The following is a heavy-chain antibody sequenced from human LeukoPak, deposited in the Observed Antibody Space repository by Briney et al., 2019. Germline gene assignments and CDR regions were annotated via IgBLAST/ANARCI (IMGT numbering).Heavy chain of an antibody. CDR3: ARGVDRTNDAFDI. V-gene: IGHV4-59*08. D-gene: IGHD1-7*01. CDR1: GGSISSYY. J-gene: IGHJ3*02. CDR2: IYYSGST. Sequence: PSETLSLTCTVSGGSISSYYWSWIRQPPGKGLEWIGYIYYSGSTNYNYNPSLNPSLKSRVAISVDTSKNQFSLKVTSVTAAETAVYYCARGVDRTNDAFDIWGQGTVVTVSS.